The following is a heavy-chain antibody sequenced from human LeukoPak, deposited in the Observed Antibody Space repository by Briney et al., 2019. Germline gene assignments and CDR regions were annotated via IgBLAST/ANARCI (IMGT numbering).Heavy chain of an antibody. CDR1: GGSISSSSYY. D-gene: IGHD6-19*01. CDR3: ARHFKRSSGWFAEYFQH. J-gene: IGHJ1*01. V-gene: IGHV4-39*01. Sequence: SETLSLTCTVSGGSISSSSYYWGWIRQPPGKGLEWIGSIYYSGSTYYNPSLKSRVTISVDTSKNQFSLTLSSVTAADTAVYYCARHFKRSSGWFAEYFQHWGQGTLVTVSS. CDR2: IYYSGST.